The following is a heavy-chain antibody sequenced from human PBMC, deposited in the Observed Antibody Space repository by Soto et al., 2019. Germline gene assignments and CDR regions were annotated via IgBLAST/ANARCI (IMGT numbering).Heavy chain of an antibody. V-gene: IGHV1-2*04. J-gene: IGHJ6*02. Sequence: GASVKVSCKASGYTFTGYYMHWVRQAPGQGLEWMGWINPNSGGTNYAQKFQGWVTMTRDTSISTAYMELSRLRSDDTAVYYCARDSSGPYYYYYYGMDVWGQGTTVTVSS. CDR3: ARDSSGPYYYYYYGMDV. CDR2: INPNSGGT. CDR1: GYTFTGYY. D-gene: IGHD3-22*01.